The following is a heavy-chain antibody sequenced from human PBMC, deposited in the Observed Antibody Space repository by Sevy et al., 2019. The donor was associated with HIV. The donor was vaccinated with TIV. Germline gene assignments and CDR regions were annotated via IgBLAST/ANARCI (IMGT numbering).Heavy chain of an antibody. CDR3: ARAGCSSTRCYYYGMDV. Sequence: SETLSLTCTVSGGSISSYYWSWIRQPAGKGLEWIGRIYTSGSTNYNPPLKSRVTMSVDTSKNQFSLKLSSVTAADTAVYYCARAGCSSTRCYYYGMDVWGQGTTVTVSS. J-gene: IGHJ6*02. CDR2: IYTSGST. V-gene: IGHV4-4*07. CDR1: GGSISSYY. D-gene: IGHD2-2*01.